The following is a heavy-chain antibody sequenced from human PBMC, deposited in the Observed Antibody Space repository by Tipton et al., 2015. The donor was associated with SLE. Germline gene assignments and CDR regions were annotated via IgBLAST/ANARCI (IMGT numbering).Heavy chain of an antibody. CDR3: ARGYTPDGFEL. V-gene: IGHV4-59*01. D-gene: IGHD5-18*01. Sequence: TLSLTCTVSGGSISTFYWTWIRQPPGKGLEWIGYTFYSDNTNYNPSLKSRVTISVDTSKNQFSLELNSVTAADTAVYYCARGYTPDGFELWGPGTMVTVSS. J-gene: IGHJ3*01. CDR2: TFYSDNT. CDR1: GGSISTFY.